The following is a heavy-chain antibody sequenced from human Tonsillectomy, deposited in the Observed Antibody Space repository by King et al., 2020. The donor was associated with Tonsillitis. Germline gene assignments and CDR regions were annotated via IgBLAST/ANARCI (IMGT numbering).Heavy chain of an antibody. V-gene: IGHV3-21*01. D-gene: IGHD2-2*02. J-gene: IGHJ4*02. CDR3: VRGFGYCSSSSCYIRDY. CDR2: ISSSSCNI. Sequence: VQLVESGGGLVKPGGSLRLSCAASGFTFSSDSMNWVRQAPGKGLEWVSSISSSSCNIYYADLLKGRFTISSDNAKNSLYLQMSSLRAEDTAVYYCVRGFGYCSSSSCYIRDYWGQGTLVTVSS. CDR1: GFTFSSDS.